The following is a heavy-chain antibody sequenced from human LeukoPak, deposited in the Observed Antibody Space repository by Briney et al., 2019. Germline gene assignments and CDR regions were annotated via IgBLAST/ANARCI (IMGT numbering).Heavy chain of an antibody. V-gene: IGHV3-7*04. Sequence: PGGSLRLSCATSGFNFSDSRMTWVRQAPGKGLQWVANINRDGTEKHFLDSVEGRFIISRDNAKKSLYLQMSSLRPQDTAVYFCVRGDWYFEAWGQGTLVTVS. CDR3: VRGDWYFEA. J-gene: IGHJ4*02. CDR1: GFNFSDSR. D-gene: IGHD2-21*01. CDR2: INRDGTEK.